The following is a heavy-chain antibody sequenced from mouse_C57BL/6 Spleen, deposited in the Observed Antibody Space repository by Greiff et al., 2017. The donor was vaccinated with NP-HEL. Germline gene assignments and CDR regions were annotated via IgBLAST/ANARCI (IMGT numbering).Heavy chain of an antibody. Sequence: EVKLMESGPELVKPGASVKISCKASGYSFTDYNMNWVKQSNGKSLEWIGVINPNYGTTSYNQKFKGKATLTVDQSSSTAYMQLNSLTSEDSAVYYCARSGYSNSYFDYWGQGTTLTVSS. CDR3: ARSGYSNSYFDY. D-gene: IGHD2-5*01. CDR2: INPNYGTT. J-gene: IGHJ2*01. CDR1: GYSFTDYN. V-gene: IGHV1-39*01.